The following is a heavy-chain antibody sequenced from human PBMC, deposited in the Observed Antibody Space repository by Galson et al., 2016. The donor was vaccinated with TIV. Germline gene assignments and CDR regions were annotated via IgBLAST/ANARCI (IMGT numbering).Heavy chain of an antibody. D-gene: IGHD2-2*02. J-gene: IGHJ6*02. CDR2: FYFGDTT. CDR1: GASISGSNYY. CDR3: ARDCTSSTCHIYYYGMDV. Sequence: LTCSVSGASISGSNYYWSWVRQPAGKGLEWIGRFYFGDTTSYNPSFGGRLTMSVDTSKNQFSLILNSVTAADTAVYYCARDCTSSTCHIYYYGMDVWGQGTTVTVSS. V-gene: IGHV4-61*02.